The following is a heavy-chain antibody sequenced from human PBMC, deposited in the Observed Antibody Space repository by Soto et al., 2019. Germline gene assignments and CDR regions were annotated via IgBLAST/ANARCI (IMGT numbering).Heavy chain of an antibody. Sequence: GGSLRLSCAASGFTFSSYDMHWVCQATGKGLEWVSAIGTAGDTYYPGSVKGRFTISRENAKNSLYLQMNSLRAGDTAVYYCARVKNGYSGYDYAFDIWGQGTMVTVSS. V-gene: IGHV3-13*01. J-gene: IGHJ3*02. CDR3: ARVKNGYSGYDYAFDI. CDR1: GFTFSSYD. D-gene: IGHD5-12*01. CDR2: IGTAGDT.